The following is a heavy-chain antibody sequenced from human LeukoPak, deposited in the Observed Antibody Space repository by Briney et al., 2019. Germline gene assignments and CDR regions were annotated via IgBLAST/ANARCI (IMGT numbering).Heavy chain of an antibody. Sequence: GGSLRLSCAASGFTFSSYGMSWVRQAPGKGLEWVSAISGSSGSTDYADSAKVRFTISRDNSKNTLYLQMNSLRAEDTAVYYCAKGVVYGTYYMDVWGKGNTVTISS. V-gene: IGHV3-23*01. CDR3: AKGVVYGTYYMDV. J-gene: IGHJ6*03. CDR1: GFTFSSYG. D-gene: IGHD3-10*01. CDR2: ISGSSGST.